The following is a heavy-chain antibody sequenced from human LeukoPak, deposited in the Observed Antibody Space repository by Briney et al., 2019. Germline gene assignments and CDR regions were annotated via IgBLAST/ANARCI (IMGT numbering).Heavy chain of an antibody. D-gene: IGHD2-2*01. CDR2: INPYSGAI. CDR3: ARDPKSQLLLDY. CDR1: GFTFTDEY. V-gene: IGHV1-2*02. Sequence: ASVKVSCKPSGFTFTDEYIHWVRQAPGQGLEWMGWINPYSGAINYAQKFQDRVTLTRDTSISTAYMELSRLTSGDTAVYYCARDPKSQLLLDYWGQGTLVTVSS. J-gene: IGHJ4*02.